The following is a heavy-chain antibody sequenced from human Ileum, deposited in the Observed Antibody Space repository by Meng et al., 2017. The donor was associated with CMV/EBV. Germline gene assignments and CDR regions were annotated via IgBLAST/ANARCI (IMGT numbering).Heavy chain of an antibody. D-gene: IGHD3-3*01. V-gene: IGHV1-46*01. J-gene: IGHJ4*02. Sequence: TLPDYYIHWVRQAPGQGLEWMGIVNPSGGSTSYAQKFQGRVTMTRDTSTSIVYMELSSLRSADTAVYYCARVQRYDFWSGYYTFDYWGQGTLVTVSS. CDR3: ARVQRYDFWSGYYTFDY. CDR2: VNPSGGST. CDR1: TLPDYY.